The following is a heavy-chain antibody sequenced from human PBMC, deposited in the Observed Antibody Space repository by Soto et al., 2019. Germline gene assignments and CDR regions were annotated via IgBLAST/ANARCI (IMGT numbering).Heavy chain of an antibody. D-gene: IGHD3-22*01. CDR1: GDSVSSNSAA. CDR3: ARDYYDSSGYYYYYGMDV. J-gene: IGHJ6*02. CDR2: TYYRSKWYN. V-gene: IGHV6-1*01. Sequence: SQTLSLTCAISGDSVSSNSAAWNWIRQSPSRGLEWLGRTYYRSKWYNDYAVSVKSRITINPDTSKNQFSLQLNSVTPEDTAVYYCARDYYDSSGYYYYYGMDVWGQGTTVTVSS.